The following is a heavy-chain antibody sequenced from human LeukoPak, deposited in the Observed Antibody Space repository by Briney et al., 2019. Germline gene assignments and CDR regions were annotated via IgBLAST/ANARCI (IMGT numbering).Heavy chain of an antibody. D-gene: IGHD3-22*01. V-gene: IGHV3-20*04. CDR2: INWNGGST. Sequence: PGGSLRLSCAASGFTFDDYGMSWVRQAPGKGLAWVSSINWNGGSTGYADSVKGRFTISRDNAKNSLYLQMNSLRAEDPAVYYCAKDPINYYDSSSYYRNYWGQGTLVTVSS. CDR3: AKDPINYYDSSSYYRNY. J-gene: IGHJ4*02. CDR1: GFTFDDYG.